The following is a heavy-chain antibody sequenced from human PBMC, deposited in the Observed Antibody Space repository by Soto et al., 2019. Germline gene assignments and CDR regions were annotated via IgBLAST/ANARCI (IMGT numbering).Heavy chain of an antibody. D-gene: IGHD6-19*01. V-gene: IGHV3-48*02. Sequence: PGGSLRLSCAASGFTFSSYSMNWVRQAPGKGLEWVSYISSSSSTIYYADSVKGRFTISRDNAKNSLYLQMNSLRDEDTAVYYCARERAVGIAVALNWFDPWGQGTRVTVSS. CDR3: ARERAVGIAVALNWFDP. CDR1: GFTFSSYS. CDR2: ISSSSSTI. J-gene: IGHJ5*02.